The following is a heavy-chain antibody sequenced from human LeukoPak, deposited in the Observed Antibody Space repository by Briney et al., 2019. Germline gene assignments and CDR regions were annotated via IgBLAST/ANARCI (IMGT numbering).Heavy chain of an antibody. V-gene: IGHV1-8*01. CDR1: GYTFTSYD. CDR2: MNPNSGNT. CDR3: ARSHPGIVGAPRRYYFDY. J-gene: IGHJ4*02. D-gene: IGHD1-26*01. Sequence: GASVKVSCKASGYTFTSYDINWVRQATGQGLEWMGWMNPNSGNTGYAQKFQGRVTMTRNTSISTAYMELSSLRSEDTAVYYCARSHPGIVGAPRRYYFDYWGQGTLVTVSS.